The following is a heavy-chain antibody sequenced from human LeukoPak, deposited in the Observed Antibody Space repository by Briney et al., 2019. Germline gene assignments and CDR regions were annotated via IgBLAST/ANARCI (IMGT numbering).Heavy chain of an antibody. CDR3: ARVPFRYCDFWSGSVREDV. J-gene: IGHJ6*04. Sequence: SVKVSCKASGGTFSSYAISWVRQAPGQGLEWMGGIIPIFGTANYAQKFQGRVTITADESTSTAYMELSSLRSEDTAVYYCARVPFRYCDFWSGSVREDVWGKGTTVTVSS. V-gene: IGHV1-69*01. CDR2: IIPIFGTA. CDR1: GGTFSSYA. D-gene: IGHD3-3*01.